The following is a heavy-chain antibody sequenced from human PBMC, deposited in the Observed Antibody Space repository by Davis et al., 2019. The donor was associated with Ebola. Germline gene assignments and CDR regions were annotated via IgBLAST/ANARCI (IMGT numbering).Heavy chain of an antibody. CDR1: GYTFTSYG. CDR2: IIPILGIA. J-gene: IGHJ4*02. V-gene: IGHV1-69*10. CDR3: ARADSSSWFFDY. D-gene: IGHD6-13*01. Sequence: SVKVSCKASGYTFTSYGISWVRQAPGQGLEWMGGIIPILGIANYAQKFQGRVTITADKSTSTAYMELSSLRSEDTAVYYCARADSSSWFFDYWGQGTLVTVSS.